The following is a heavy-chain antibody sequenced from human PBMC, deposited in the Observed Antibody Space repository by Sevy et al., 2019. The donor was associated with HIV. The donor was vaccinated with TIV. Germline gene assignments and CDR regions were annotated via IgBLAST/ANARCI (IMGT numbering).Heavy chain of an antibody. CDR1: GFTFSKIG. Sequence: GGSLRLSCVASGFTFSKIGMHWVRQAPGKGLEWVAVISNDGGDKQYADSVKGRFTISRDNSKDTVYLQMNSLRLEDTAVYYCANSRGRFEGSSWLYYYYLMDVWGQGTTVTVSS. CDR3: ANSRGRFEGSSWLYYYYLMDV. CDR2: ISNDGGDK. D-gene: IGHD6-13*01. V-gene: IGHV3-30*18. J-gene: IGHJ6*02.